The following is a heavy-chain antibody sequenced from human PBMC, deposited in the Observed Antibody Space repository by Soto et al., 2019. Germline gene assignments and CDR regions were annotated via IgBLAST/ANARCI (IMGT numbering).Heavy chain of an antibody. CDR1: GDSVTSGHYF. V-gene: IGHV4-30-4*08. CDR3: ARSLSSSSVYFDP. Sequence: QVQLQESGPGLVKPSETLSLICIVSGDSVTSGHYFWNWIRQPPGKRLEYIGYIYKTGKTYYNPSLKSRPFISLDTSKSQFFLRLTSVTAAATAMYYCARSLSSSSVYFDPWGQGTLVTVSS. D-gene: IGHD6-6*01. J-gene: IGHJ5*02. CDR2: IYKTGKT.